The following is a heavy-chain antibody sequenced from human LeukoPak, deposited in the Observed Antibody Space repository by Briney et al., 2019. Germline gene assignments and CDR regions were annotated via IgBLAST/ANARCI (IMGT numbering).Heavy chain of an antibody. Sequence: ASVKVSCKASGYTFTSYYMHWVRQAPGQGLEWMGIINPSGGSTSYAQKFQGRVTMTRDMSTSTVYMELSSLRSEDTAVYYCARDTGQWLQRSGYFDYWGQGTLVTASS. CDR1: GYTFTSYY. V-gene: IGHV1-46*01. J-gene: IGHJ4*02. CDR3: ARDTGQWLQRSGYFDY. CDR2: INPSGGST. D-gene: IGHD5-24*01.